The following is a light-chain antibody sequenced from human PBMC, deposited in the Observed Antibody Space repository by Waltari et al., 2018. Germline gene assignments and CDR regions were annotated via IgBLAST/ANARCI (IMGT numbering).Light chain of an antibody. CDR1: TSTIANED. CDR2: KND. Sequence: QSVLTQPPSVSATPGQQVTFSCSGSTSTIANEDVPWYQQLPRKAPKLLIYKNDNRPAGMPDRFSGSKSGTSATLGITGLQTGDEAHYYCRAWDSSVSAYVFGTGTEVTVL. CDR3: RAWDSSVSAYV. J-gene: IGLJ1*01. V-gene: IGLV1-51*01.